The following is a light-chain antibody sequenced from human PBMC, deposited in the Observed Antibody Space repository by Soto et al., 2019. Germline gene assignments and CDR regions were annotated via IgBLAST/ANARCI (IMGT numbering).Light chain of an antibody. CDR1: NSDVGGYNY. J-gene: IGLJ2*01. Sequence: QSALTQPASVSGSPGQSITISCTGPNSDVGGYNYVSWYQQHPGKAPKLMIYDVSNRPSGVSNRFSGSKSGNTASLTTSGLQAEDEADYYCFSYTSTTTHVVFGGGTKLTVL. V-gene: IGLV2-14*03. CDR2: DVS. CDR3: FSYTSTTTHVV.